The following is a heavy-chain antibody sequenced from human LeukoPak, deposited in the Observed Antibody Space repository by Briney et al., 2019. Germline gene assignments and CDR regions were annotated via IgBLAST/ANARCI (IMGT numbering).Heavy chain of an antibody. CDR1: GFTFSDYY. D-gene: IGHD2-8*01. J-gene: IGHJ4*02. CDR2: ISGSSGST. Sequence: GGSLRLSCAASGFTFSDYYMSWVRQAPGKGLEWVSTISGSSGSTYYADSVKGRFTISRDNSKNTLYLQMNSLRAEDTAVYYCAKARGTYGGPFDYWGQGTLVTVSS. V-gene: IGHV3-23*01. CDR3: AKARGTYGGPFDY.